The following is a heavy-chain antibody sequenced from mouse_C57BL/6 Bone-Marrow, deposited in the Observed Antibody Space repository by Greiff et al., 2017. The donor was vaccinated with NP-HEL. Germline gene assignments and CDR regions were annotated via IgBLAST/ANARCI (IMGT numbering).Heavy chain of an antibody. Sequence: VQLQQSGAELARPGASVKLSCKASGYTFTSYGISWVKQRTGQGLEWIGEIYPRSGNTYYNEKFKGKATRTADKSSSTAYMELRSLTSEDSAVYFCARRHLYGNYLDYWGQGTTLTVSS. J-gene: IGHJ2*01. CDR1: GYTFTSYG. D-gene: IGHD2-1*01. V-gene: IGHV1-81*01. CDR2: IYPRSGNT. CDR3: ARRHLYGNYLDY.